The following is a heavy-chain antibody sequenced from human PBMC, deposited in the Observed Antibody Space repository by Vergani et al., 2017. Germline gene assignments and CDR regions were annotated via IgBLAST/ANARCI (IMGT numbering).Heavy chain of an antibody. CDR3: AGVLPITRSSYFDY. Sequence: QVQLVQSGAEVKKPGSSVKVSCKASGGTFSSYAISWVRQAPGQGLEWMGGIITIFGTANYAQKFQGRVTITADEPTRTAYMELSSLRPKDTALYYCAGVLPITRSSYFDYWGQGTLVTVYS. CDR2: IITIFGTA. D-gene: IGHD6-6*01. CDR1: GGTFSSYA. J-gene: IGHJ4*02. V-gene: IGHV1-69*01.